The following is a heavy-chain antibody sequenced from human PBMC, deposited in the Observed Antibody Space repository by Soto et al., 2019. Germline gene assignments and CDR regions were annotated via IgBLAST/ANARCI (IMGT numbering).Heavy chain of an antibody. D-gene: IGHD2-15*01. Sequence: ASVKVSCKASGYTFTSYYMHWVRQAPGQGLEWMGWINAGNGNTKYSQKFQGRVTITRDTSASTAYMELSSLRSEDTAVYYCAFDGSRSSYFDLWGRGTLVPVSS. J-gene: IGHJ2*01. CDR1: GYTFTSYY. V-gene: IGHV1-3*01. CDR3: AFDGSRSSYFDL. CDR2: INAGNGNT.